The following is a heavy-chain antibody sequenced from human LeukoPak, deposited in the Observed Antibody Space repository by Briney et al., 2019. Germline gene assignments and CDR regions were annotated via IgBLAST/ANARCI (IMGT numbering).Heavy chain of an antibody. D-gene: IGHD5-18*01. CDR1: GFTFSSYA. CDR3: AKGYTYGSD. CDR2: ISGNGGYT. J-gene: IGHJ4*02. Sequence: SGGSLRLSCAASGFTFSSYAVNWVRQAPGKGLEWVSTISGNGGYTYYADSVKGRFTISRDNSKNTLYLQMTSLRAEDTAVYYCAKGYTYGSDWGQGTLVTVSS. V-gene: IGHV3-23*01.